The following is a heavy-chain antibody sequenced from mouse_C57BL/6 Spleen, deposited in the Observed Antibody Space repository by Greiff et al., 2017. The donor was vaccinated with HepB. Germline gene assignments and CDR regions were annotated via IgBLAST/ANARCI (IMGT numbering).Heavy chain of an antibody. CDR3: AREGGSSRYYAMDY. V-gene: IGHV2-2*01. CDR2: IWSGGST. D-gene: IGHD1-1*01. Sequence: VQLVESGPGLVQPSQSLSITCTVSGFSLTSYGVHWVRQSPGKGLEWLGVIWSGGSTDYNAAFISRLSISKDNSKSQVFFKMNSLQADDTAIYYCAREGGSSRYYAMDYWGQGTSVTVSS. CDR1: GFSLTSYG. J-gene: IGHJ4*01.